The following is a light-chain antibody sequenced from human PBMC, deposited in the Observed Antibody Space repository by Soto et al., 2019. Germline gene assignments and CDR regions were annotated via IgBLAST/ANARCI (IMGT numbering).Light chain of an antibody. Sequence: DLQLTQSPSFLSASVGDSVTITCRASQGVTTYLAWYQQNPGKAPKLLIYAASTLQSGVPSRFSGSGSETEFTLTISSLQPEDFATYYCQQLNTYPYTFGQGTKLEIK. V-gene: IGKV1-9*01. J-gene: IGKJ2*01. CDR2: AAS. CDR1: QGVTTY. CDR3: QQLNTYPYT.